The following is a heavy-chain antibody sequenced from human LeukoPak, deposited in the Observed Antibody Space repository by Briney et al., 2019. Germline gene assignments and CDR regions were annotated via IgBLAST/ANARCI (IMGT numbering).Heavy chain of an antibody. CDR1: ALTFSRYA. J-gene: IGHJ4*02. D-gene: IGHD3-22*01. CDR3: ARDIGYYYDGSGYDD. CDR2: SWSVGSSE. V-gene: IGHV3-33*01. Sequence: GGSLRLSCAASALTFSRYAMHWVRQPPGKGLEWVAESWSVGSSENYADSVKGRFIISRDNSKNTLYLEMNSLRAEDTAVYYCARDIGYYYDGSGYDDWGQGTLVIVSP.